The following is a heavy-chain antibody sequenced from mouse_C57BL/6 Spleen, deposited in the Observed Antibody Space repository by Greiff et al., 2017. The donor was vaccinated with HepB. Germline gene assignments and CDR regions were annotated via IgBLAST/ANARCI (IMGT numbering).Heavy chain of an antibody. CDR1: GYTFTSYW. D-gene: IGHD2-5*01. CDR2: IDPSDSET. Sequence: QVQLQQPGAELVRPGSSVKLSCKASGYTFTSYWMHWVKQRPIQGLEWIGNIDPSDSETHYNQKFKVKATLTVDKSSSTAYMQLSSLTSEDSAVYYCARRGYSNSFDVWGTGTTVTVSS. V-gene: IGHV1-52*01. J-gene: IGHJ1*03. CDR3: ARRGYSNSFDV.